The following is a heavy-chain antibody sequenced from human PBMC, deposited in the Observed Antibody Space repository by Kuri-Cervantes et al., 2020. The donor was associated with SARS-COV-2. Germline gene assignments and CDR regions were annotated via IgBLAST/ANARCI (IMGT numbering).Heavy chain of an antibody. CDR1: GYSFTSYW. CDR3: ARHFRHKDWLIPEVSTYFDS. J-gene: IGHJ4*02. CDR2: IYPGDPDT. D-gene: IGHD3-22*01. Sequence: GESLKISCKGSGYSFTSYWIGWVRQMPGKGLEWMGIIYPGDPDTRYSPSFQGQVTLSSDRSISTAYLQWSSLKASDTAIYYCARHFRHKDWLIPEVSTYFDSWGQGTLVTVSS. V-gene: IGHV5-51*01.